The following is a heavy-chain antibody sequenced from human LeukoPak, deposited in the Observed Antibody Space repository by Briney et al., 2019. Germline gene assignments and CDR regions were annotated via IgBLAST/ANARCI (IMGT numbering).Heavy chain of an antibody. D-gene: IGHD1-1*01. J-gene: IGHJ5*02. Sequence: GASVKVSCKASGYTFTGYYMHWVRQAPGQGLEWMGWINPNSGGTNYAQKFQGRVTMTNDMSTSTVYMELSSLRSEDTAVYYCARDFGYNWKANWFDPWGQGTLVTVS. CDR3: ARDFGYNWKANWFDP. CDR2: INPNSGGT. V-gene: IGHV1-2*02. CDR1: GYTFTGYY.